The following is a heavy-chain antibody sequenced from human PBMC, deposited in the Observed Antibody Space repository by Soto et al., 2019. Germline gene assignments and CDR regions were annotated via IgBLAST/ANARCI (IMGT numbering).Heavy chain of an antibody. CDR3: VRGCNRAHCPYFFDL. CDR1: GFTFSTYW. J-gene: IGHJ4*02. CDR2: IRQDGSET. D-gene: IGHD2-21*02. V-gene: IGHV3-7*01. Sequence: EVQLVESGGGLVQPGGSLGLSCAASGFTFSTYWMSWVRQAPGKGLEWVATIRQDGSETHFIDSVKGRFTISRDNAKNSLYLQMNSLRAEDTAVFYCVRGCNRAHCPYFFDLWGQGTLVIVSS.